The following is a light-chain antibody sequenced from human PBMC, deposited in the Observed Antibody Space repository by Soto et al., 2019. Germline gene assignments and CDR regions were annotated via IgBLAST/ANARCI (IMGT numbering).Light chain of an antibody. J-gene: IGKJ1*01. CDR2: AAS. Sequence: DIQMTQSPSSLSASVGDRITITCRASQGIRTYLNWFQQPPGKAPKLLIYAASTLQSGVPSRFSGNASGTDFTLTINRLHPEDFATYHCQQTYSFPLTFGQGTRVEIK. V-gene: IGKV1-39*01. CDR3: QQTYSFPLT. CDR1: QGIRTY.